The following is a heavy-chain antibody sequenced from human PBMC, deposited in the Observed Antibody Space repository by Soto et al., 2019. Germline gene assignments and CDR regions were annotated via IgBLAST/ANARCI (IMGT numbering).Heavy chain of an antibody. D-gene: IGHD3-10*01. CDR3: ARRHGSGIYYYGMDV. V-gene: IGHV3-11*05. CDR2: ISSSSSYT. J-gene: IGHJ6*02. CDR1: GFTFSDYY. Sequence: QVQLVESGGGLVKPGGSLRLSCAASGFTFSDYYMSWIRQAPGKGLEWVSYISSSSSYTNYADSVKGRFTISRDNAKKSLDLQMNSLRAEDTAVYYWARRHGSGIYYYGMDVWGQGTTVTVSS.